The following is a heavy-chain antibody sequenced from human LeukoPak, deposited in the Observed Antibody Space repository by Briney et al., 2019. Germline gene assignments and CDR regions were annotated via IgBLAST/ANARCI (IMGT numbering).Heavy chain of an antibody. CDR3: ARGTGWPQFDY. Sequence: EWIGEINHSGSTNYNPSLKSRVTISVDTSKNQFSLQLSSVTPEDTAVYYCARGTGWPQFDYWGQGTLVTVSS. D-gene: IGHD6-19*01. V-gene: IGHV4-34*01. CDR2: INHSGST. J-gene: IGHJ4*02.